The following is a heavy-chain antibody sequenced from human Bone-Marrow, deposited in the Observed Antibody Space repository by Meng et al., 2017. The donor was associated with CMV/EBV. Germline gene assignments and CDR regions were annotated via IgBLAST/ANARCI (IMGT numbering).Heavy chain of an antibody. CDR3: ARPGTHY. D-gene: IGHD1-1*01. CDR1: GGSSSGYY. CDR2: INHSGST. V-gene: IGHV4-34*01. Sequence: SETLSLTCAVYGGSSSGYYWSWIRQPPGKGLEWIGEINHSGSTNYNPSLKSRVTISVDTSKNQFSLKLSSVTAADTAVYYCARPGTHYCGQGTRVTLSS. J-gene: IGHJ4*02.